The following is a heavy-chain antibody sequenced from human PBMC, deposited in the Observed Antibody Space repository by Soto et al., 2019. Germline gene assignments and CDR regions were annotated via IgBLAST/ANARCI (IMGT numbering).Heavy chain of an antibody. CDR2: IKSKTDGGTT. D-gene: IGHD3-22*01. CDR3: TRDYYYDSAPFDY. CDR1: GFTFSNAW. Sequence: GGSLRLSCAASGFTFSNAWMNWVRQAPGKGLEWVGRIKSKTDGGTTDYAAPVKGRFTISRDDSKNTLYLQMNSLKTEDTAVYYCTRDYYYDSAPFDYWGQGTLVTVSS. J-gene: IGHJ4*02. V-gene: IGHV3-15*07.